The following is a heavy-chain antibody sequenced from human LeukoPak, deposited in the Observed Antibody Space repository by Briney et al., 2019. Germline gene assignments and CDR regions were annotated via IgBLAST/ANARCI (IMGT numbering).Heavy chain of an antibody. CDR2: ISASGGTT. D-gene: IGHD3-10*01. Sequence: GGSLRLSCAASGFPYDSYAMGWVRQAPGQGLEWVSAISASGGTTYYADSVKGRFTISGDNSKNTLYLQMNSLRADDTAVYYCARFAAGGSYYYYMDVWGKGTTVTVSS. V-gene: IGHV3-23*01. J-gene: IGHJ6*03. CDR1: GFPYDSYA. CDR3: ARFAAGGSYYYYMDV.